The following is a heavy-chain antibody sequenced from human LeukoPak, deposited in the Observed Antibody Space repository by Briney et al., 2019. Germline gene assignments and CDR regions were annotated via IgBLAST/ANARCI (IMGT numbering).Heavy chain of an antibody. D-gene: IGHD3-10*01. V-gene: IGHV4-30-4*08. CDR3: ARVTMVRGVPFDY. CDR1: GGSFSGYY. CDR2: IYYSGST. Sequence: PSETLSLTCAVYGGSFSGYYWSWIRQPPGKGLEWIGYIYYSGSTYYNPSLKSRVTISVDTSKNQFSLKLSSVTAADTAVYYCARVTMVRGVPFDYWGQGTLVTVSS. J-gene: IGHJ4*02.